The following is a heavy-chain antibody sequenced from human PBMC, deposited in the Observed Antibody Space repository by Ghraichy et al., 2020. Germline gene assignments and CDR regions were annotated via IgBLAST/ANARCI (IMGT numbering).Heavy chain of an antibody. V-gene: IGHV1-2*02. CDR3: ARDSDYYDSSGKYYYYYYGMDV. CDR2: INPNSGGT. D-gene: IGHD3-22*01. CDR1: GYTFTGYY. J-gene: IGHJ6*02. Sequence: ASVKVSCKASGYTFTGYYMHWVRQAPGQGLEWMGWINPNSGGTNYAQKFQGRVTMTRDTSISTAYMELSRLRSDDTAVYYCARDSDYYDSSGKYYYYYYGMDVWGQGTTVTVSS.